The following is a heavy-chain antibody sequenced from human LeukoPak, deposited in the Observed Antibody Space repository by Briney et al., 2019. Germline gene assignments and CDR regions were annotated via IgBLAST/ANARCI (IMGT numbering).Heavy chain of an antibody. V-gene: IGHV4-39*07. CDR2: IYYSGST. D-gene: IGHD5-18*01. CDR3: AREGERYSYGSYFDY. J-gene: IGHJ4*02. Sequence: SETLSLTCTVSGGSISSSSYYWGWIRQPPGKGLEWIGSIYYSGSTYYNPSLKSRVTISVDTSKNQFSLKLSSVTAADTAVYYWAREGERYSYGSYFDYGGRGPLVTVPS. CDR1: GGSISSSSYY.